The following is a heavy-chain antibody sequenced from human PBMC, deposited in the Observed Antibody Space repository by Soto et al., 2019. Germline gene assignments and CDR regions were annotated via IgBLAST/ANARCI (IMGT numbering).Heavy chain of an antibody. V-gene: IGHV1-18*01. CDR2: ISAYNGNT. CDR3: ARVTYYYGPGSYYISYFDY. J-gene: IGHJ4*02. Sequence: GASVKVSCKASGYTITSYGISWVRQAPGQGLEWMGWISAYNGNTNYAQKLQGRVTMTTDTSTSTAYMELRSLRSDDTAVYYCARVTYYYGPGSYYISYFDYWGQGTLVTVYS. CDR1: GYTITSYG. D-gene: IGHD3-10*01.